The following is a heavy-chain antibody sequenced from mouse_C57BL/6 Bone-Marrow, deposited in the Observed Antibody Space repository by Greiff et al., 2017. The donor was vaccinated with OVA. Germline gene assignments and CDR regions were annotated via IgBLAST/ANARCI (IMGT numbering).Heavy chain of an antibody. D-gene: IGHD1-1*01. V-gene: IGHV5-6*01. Sequence: EVQGVESGGDLVKPGGSLKLSCAASGFTFSSYGMSWVRQTPDKRLEWVATISSGGSYTYYPDSVKGRFTISRDNAKNTLYLQMSSLKSEDTAMYYCARRRYYGSSSYWYFDVWGTGTTVTVSS. CDR2: ISSGGSYT. J-gene: IGHJ1*03. CDR1: GFTFSSYG. CDR3: ARRRYYGSSSYWYFDV.